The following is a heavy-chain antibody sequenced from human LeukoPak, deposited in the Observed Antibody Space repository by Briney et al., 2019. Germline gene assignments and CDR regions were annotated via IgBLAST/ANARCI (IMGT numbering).Heavy chain of an antibody. V-gene: IGHV3-23*01. CDR2: ISGSGGST. CDR3: AKGTEYSSSFFDY. J-gene: IGHJ4*02. D-gene: IGHD6-6*01. CDR1: GFTFSSYA. Sequence: QTGGSLRLSCAASGFTFSSYAMSWVRQAPGKGLEWVSAISGSGGSTYYADSVKGRFTISRDNSKNTLYLQMNSLRAEDTAVYYCAKGTEYSSSFFDYWGQGTLVTVSS.